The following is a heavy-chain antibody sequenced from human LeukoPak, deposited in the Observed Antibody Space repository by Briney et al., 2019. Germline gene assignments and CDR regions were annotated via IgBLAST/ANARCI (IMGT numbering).Heavy chain of an antibody. V-gene: IGHV1-18*01. CDR2: TTVYNGNT. CDR1: GYTFTIYG. D-gene: IGHD3-3*01. CDR3: ASDPPYYDFWSGYLSADRRRYFDY. Sequence: AAVKVSCMASGYTFTIYGISWVRQAPAQGLERMGWTTVYNGNTNYAQTLQGRVTMTTDTSTSTAYMELRSLRSDDTAVYYCASDPPYYDFWSGYLSADRRRYFDYWGQGPLVIVSS. J-gene: IGHJ4*02.